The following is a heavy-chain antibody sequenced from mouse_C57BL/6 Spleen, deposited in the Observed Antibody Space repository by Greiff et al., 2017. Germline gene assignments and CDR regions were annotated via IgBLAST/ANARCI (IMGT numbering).Heavy chain of an antibody. J-gene: IGHJ3*01. CDR3: AGDYGSGLAWFAY. CDR2: IYPRSGNT. CDR1: GYTFTSYG. D-gene: IGHD1-1*01. V-gene: IGHV1-81*01. Sequence: QVQLQQSGAELARPGASVKLSCKASGYTFTSYGISWVKQRTGQGLEWIGEIYPRSGNTYYNEKFKGKATLPADKSSSTAYMELSSLTSEDTAIYYGAGDYGSGLAWFAYWGQGTLVTVSA.